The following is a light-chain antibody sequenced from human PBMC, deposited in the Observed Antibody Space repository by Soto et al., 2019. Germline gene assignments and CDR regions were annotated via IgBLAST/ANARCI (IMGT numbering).Light chain of an antibody. CDR3: KQYNSYSK. Sequence: IQMTHSPSTLSAYVLDIVTITFRASQSIHSWLAWYQQKPGKAPKVLMYDASSLGSGVPSRFSGSGSETEFTLTISSLQPDDFATYYCKQYNSYSKFGQGTKVDIK. CDR2: DAS. J-gene: IGKJ1*01. CDR1: QSIHSW. V-gene: IGKV1-5*01.